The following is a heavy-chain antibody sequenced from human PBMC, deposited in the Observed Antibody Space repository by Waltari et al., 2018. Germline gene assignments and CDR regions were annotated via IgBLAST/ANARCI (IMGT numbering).Heavy chain of an antibody. Sequence: EVQLAESGGGLVQPGGSLRLSCAVSGFTFSDYYMDWVRQAPGKGREWVARSRNKANSYTTEYAASVKGRFTISRDDSKNSLNLQMNSLETDDTAVYFCARAFQYGGTSHFDDWGQGTLVTVSS. D-gene: IGHD1-26*01. J-gene: IGHJ4*02. V-gene: IGHV3-72*01. CDR2: SRNKANSYTT. CDR1: GFTFSDYY. CDR3: ARAFQYGGTSHFDD.